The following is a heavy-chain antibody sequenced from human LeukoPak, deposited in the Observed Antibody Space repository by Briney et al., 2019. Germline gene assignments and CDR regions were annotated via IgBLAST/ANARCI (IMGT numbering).Heavy chain of an antibody. J-gene: IGHJ6*03. CDR2: IYYSVIT. CDR3: ARDRTGGLYYMDV. Sequence: SETLSLTCTVSGGSIGSNSFYWGWLRPPPGKWLEWIGAIYYSVITHYNPSLTSRVTISLDTSNDQFSLNLSSVTAAHTAVHYCARDRTGGLYYMDVWGKGTTVIVSS. V-gene: IGHV4-39*07. CDR1: GGSIGSNSFY. D-gene: IGHD1-1*01.